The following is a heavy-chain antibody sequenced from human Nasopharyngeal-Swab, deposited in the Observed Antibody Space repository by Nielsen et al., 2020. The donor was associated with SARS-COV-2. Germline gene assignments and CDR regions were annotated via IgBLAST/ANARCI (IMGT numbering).Heavy chain of an antibody. V-gene: IGHV3-21*01. CDR2: ISSSSTYI. D-gene: IGHD3-10*01. CDR1: GFSFRSYW. J-gene: IGHJ3*02. CDR3: ARVLLRALGKFGEGYAFDI. Sequence: GESLKISCAASGFSFRSYWMHWIRQAPGKGLEWVSSISSSSTYIYYADSVKGRFTISRDNAKNSLYLQMNSLRVEDTAVYYCARVLLRALGKFGEGYAFDIWGQGTMVTVSS.